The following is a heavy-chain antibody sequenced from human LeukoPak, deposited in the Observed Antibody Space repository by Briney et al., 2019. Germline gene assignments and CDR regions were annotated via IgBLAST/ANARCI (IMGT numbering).Heavy chain of an antibody. D-gene: IGHD5-18*01. CDR1: GYRFTIYW. V-gene: IGHV5-51*01. J-gene: IGHJ4*02. Sequence: GESLKISCKASGYRFTIYWIGWVRQMPGKGLEWMGIIYPGDSDIRYSPSFQGQVAISADKSITTAYLQWSSLKASDTAMYYCARGGGYNYGTFDYWGQGTLVTVSS. CDR2: IYPGDSDI. CDR3: ARGGGYNYGTFDY.